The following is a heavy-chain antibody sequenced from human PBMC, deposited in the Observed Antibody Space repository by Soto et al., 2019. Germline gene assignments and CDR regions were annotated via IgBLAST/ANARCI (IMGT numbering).Heavy chain of an antibody. CDR1: GGSFSGYY. CDR3: ARADRTLVTSYSLDV. D-gene: IGHD2-21*02. Sequence: SETLSLTCAVYGGSFSGYYWTWIRQPPGKGLEWIGEINHSGTINFNPSLKSRLTISLDTSKKHFSLKLSSVTDADTAAYYCARADRTLVTSYSLDVWGQGATVTVSS. CDR2: INHSGTI. J-gene: IGHJ6*02. V-gene: IGHV4-34*01.